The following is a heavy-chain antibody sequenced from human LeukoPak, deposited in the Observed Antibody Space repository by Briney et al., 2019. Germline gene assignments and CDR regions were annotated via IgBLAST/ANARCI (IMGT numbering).Heavy chain of an antibody. CDR3: ARERINWALDY. Sequence: SETLSLTCTVSGGSISSYYWTWIRQPPGKGLEWIGYIYYSGSTYYNPSLKSRVTISVDTSKNQFSLKLSSVTAADTAVYYCARERINWALDYWGQGTLVTVSS. V-gene: IGHV4-30-4*08. J-gene: IGHJ4*02. CDR2: IYYSGST. D-gene: IGHD7-27*01. CDR1: GGSISSYY.